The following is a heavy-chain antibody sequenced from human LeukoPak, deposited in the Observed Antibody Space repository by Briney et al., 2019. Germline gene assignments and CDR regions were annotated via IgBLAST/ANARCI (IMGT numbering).Heavy chain of an antibody. CDR3: ARDVGIAAAGS. CDR1: GFTFSSSW. CDR2: IKEDGTAK. J-gene: IGHJ4*02. Sequence: GGSLRLSCAASGFTFSSSWMAWVRQAPGKGLEWVGNIKEDGTAKNYVVSVRGRFTISRDNAKNSLYLQMNSLRGEDTAVYYCARDVGIAAAGSWGQGTLVTVSS. V-gene: IGHV3-7*01. D-gene: IGHD6-13*01.